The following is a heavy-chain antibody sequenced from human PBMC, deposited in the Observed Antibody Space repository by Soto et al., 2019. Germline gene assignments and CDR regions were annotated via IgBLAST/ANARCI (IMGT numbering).Heavy chain of an antibody. J-gene: IGHJ4*02. CDR2: ISGSGGST. CDR1: GFTFTT. D-gene: IGHD1-1*01. CDR3: AKGTTTITQYFDY. V-gene: IGHV3-23*01. Sequence: PGGSLRLSCAASGFTFTTMSWVRQAPGKGLEWVAAISGSGGSTNYADSVKGRFTISRDNSDNTLYLQMNNLSADDTAIYYCAKGTTTITQYFDYWGQGTLVTVSS.